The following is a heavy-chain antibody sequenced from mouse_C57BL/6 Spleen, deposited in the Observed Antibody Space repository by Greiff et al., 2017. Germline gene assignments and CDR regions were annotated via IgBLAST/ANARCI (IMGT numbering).Heavy chain of an antibody. CDR1: GYTFTSYW. CDR2: IDPSDSYT. V-gene: IGHV1-50*01. Sequence: QVQLQQPGAELVKPGASVKLSCKASGYTFTSYWMQWVKQRPGQGLEWIGEIDPSDSYTNYNQKFKGKASLTVETSSSTAYMQLSSLTSEDSAVYYCARYGNYEDYYAMGYWGQGTSVTVSS. CDR3: ARYGNYEDYYAMGY. D-gene: IGHD2-1*01. J-gene: IGHJ4*01.